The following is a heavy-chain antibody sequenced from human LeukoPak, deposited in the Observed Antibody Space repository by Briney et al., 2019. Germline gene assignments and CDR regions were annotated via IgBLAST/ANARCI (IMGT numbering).Heavy chain of an antibody. CDR1: GFTFSSYG. J-gene: IGHJ4*02. CDR3: ARETYYDFWSGYHAYPPLDY. V-gene: IGHV3-33*01. D-gene: IGHD3-3*01. Sequence: GGSLRLSCAASGFTFSSYGMHWVRQAPGEGLEWVAVIWYDGSNKYYADSVKGRFTISRDNSKNTLYLQMNSLRAEDTAVYYCARETYYDFWSGYHAYPPLDYWGQGTLVTVSS. CDR2: IWYDGSNK.